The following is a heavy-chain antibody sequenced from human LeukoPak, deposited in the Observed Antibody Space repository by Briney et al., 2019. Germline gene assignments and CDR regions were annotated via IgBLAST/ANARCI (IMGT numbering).Heavy chain of an antibody. CDR3: STLTSRGLSDS. CDR2: IKSKADGETI. D-gene: IGHD1-20*01. Sequence: KSGGSLRLSCAASGFTFTNAWMNWVRQAPGKGLEWVGRIKSKADGETIDYAAPVKGRFTFSRDDSKSMLYLQMNSLKSEDTAVYYCSTLTSRGLSDSWGQGTLVTVSS. V-gene: IGHV3-15*07. CDR1: GFTFTNAW. J-gene: IGHJ4*02.